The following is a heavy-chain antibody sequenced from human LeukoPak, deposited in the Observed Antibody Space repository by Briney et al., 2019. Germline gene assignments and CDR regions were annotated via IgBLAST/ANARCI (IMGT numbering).Heavy chain of an antibody. J-gene: IGHJ6*03. CDR1: GFTFSDYY. CDR3: ARRYFWSGYYTDYYYYYMDV. CDR2: ISSSCSTI. Sequence: GGSLRLSCAASGFTFSDYYMSWIRQAPGKGLEWVSYISSSCSTIYYADSVKGRFTISRDNAKNSLYLQMNSLRAEDTAVYYCARRYFWSGYYTDYYYYYMDVWGKGTTVTVSS. V-gene: IGHV3-11*01. D-gene: IGHD3-3*01.